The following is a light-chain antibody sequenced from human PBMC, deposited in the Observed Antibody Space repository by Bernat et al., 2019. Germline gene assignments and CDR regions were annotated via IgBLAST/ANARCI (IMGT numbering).Light chain of an antibody. CDR1: SSDIGSYKL. V-gene: IGLV2-23*02. CDR2: EVN. Sequence: QSALTQPASVSGSPGQSITISCTGTSSDIGSYKLVSWYQQHPGKAPKLMIYEVNQRPSGVSNRFSGSKSGNAASLTISGLQAEDEADYSCCSCAGGLSWVFGGGTKLTVL. CDR3: CSCAGGLSWV. J-gene: IGLJ3*02.